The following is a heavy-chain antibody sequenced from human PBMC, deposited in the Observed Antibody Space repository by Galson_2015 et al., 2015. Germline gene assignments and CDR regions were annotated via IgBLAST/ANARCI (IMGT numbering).Heavy chain of an antibody. V-gene: IGHV3-30-3*01. CDR2: ISYDGNNK. J-gene: IGHJ4*02. CDR3: ARDRRGGAAFSEFEEFDY. Sequence: SLRLSCAASGFTFSSYAMHWVRQAPGKGLEWVAVISYDGNNKYYADSVKGRFTISRDNSKNTLYLQMNSLRAEDTAVYYCARDRRGGAAFSEFEEFDYWGQGTLVTVSS. CDR1: GFTFSSYA. D-gene: IGHD3-3*02.